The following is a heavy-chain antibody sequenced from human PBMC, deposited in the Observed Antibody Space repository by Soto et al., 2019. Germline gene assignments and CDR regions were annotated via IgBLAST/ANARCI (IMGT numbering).Heavy chain of an antibody. J-gene: IGHJ6*03. CDR2: IYYSGST. Sequence: SETLSLTCTVSGGSISSYYWNWIRQPPGKGLEWIGHIYYSGSTNYNPSLKSRVTISVDTSKNQFSLKLSSVTAADTAVYYCARRGIAAASPPYYYYYYMDVWGKGTTVTVSS. V-gene: IGHV4-59*08. CDR3: ARRGIAAASPPYYYYYYMDV. CDR1: GGSISSYY. D-gene: IGHD6-13*01.